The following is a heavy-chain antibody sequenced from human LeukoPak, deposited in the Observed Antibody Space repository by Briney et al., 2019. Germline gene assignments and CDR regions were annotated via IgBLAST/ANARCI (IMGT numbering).Heavy chain of an antibody. CDR1: GYSFTSYW. V-gene: IGHV5-51*01. J-gene: IGHJ5*02. CDR2: IYPGDSDT. D-gene: IGHD3-10*01. CDR3: TRRNYYFGSGSHYSPDNWFDP. Sequence: GESLKISCKGSGYSFTSYWIGWVRQMPGKGLEWMGIIYPGDSDTRYSPSFQGQVTISADKSISTAYLQWGSLKASDTAMYYCTRRNYYFGSGSHYSPDNWFDPWGHGTLVTVSS.